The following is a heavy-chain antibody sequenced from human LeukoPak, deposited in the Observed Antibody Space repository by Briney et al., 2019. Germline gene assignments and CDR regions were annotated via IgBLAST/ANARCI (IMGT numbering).Heavy chain of an antibody. CDR2: VSGTTLST. CDR1: GFTFSSYG. J-gene: IGHJ6*03. V-gene: IGHV3-23*01. D-gene: IGHD2-15*01. CDR3: AKWNVVVVAAIYYMDV. Sequence: GGSLGLSCAASGFTFSSYGMSWVRQAPGKGLQWVSTVSGTTLSTYYADSVKGRFTISRDNSKNTLYLQMNSLRAEDTAVYYCAKWNVVVVAAIYYMDVWGKGSTVTVSS.